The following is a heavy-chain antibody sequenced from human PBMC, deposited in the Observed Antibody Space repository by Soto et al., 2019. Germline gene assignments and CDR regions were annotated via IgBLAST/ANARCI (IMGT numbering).Heavy chain of an antibody. CDR3: ASGRATTVNQSGFDY. CDR1: GGTISIYY. CDR2: IYYSGST. Sequence: SETLSLTCTVSGGTISIYYWSLIRQPPGKGLEWIGYIYYSGSTNYNPSLKSRVTISVDTSKNQFSLKLSSVTAADTDVYYCASGRATTVNQSGFDYWGQGTLVTVSS. J-gene: IGHJ4*02. D-gene: IGHD4-4*01. V-gene: IGHV4-59*01.